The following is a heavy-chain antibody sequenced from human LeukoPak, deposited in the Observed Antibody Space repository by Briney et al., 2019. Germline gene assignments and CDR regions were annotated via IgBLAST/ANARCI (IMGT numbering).Heavy chain of an antibody. V-gene: IGHV3-23*01. CDR2: ISGGGGST. Sequence: GGSLRLSCAASGFTFSSYAVSWVRQPPGKGLAWVSAISGGGGSTYYADSVKGRFTISRDNSKNTLYLQMNSLRAEDTAVYYCAKPDIVATRDDYWGQGTLVTVSS. J-gene: IGHJ4*02. CDR1: GFTFSSYA. CDR3: AKPDIVATRDDY. D-gene: IGHD5-12*01.